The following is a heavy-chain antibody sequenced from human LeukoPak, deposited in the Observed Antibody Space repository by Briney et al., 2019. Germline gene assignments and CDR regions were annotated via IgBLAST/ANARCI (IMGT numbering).Heavy chain of an antibody. CDR1: GFTFSSYG. D-gene: IGHD3-10*01. J-gene: IGHJ6*02. CDR2: IWYDGSNK. CDR3: AREDHGSGSYYYYYYGMDV. V-gene: IGHV3-33*01. Sequence: GRSLRLSCAASGFTFSSYGMHWVRQAPGKGLEWVAVIWYDGSNKYYADSVKGRFTIFRDNSKNTLYLQMNSLRAEDTAVYYCAREDHGSGSYYYYYYGMDVWGQGTTVTVSS.